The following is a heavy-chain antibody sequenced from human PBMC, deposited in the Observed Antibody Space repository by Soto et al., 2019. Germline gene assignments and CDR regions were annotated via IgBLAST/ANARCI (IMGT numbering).Heavy chain of an antibody. J-gene: IGHJ4*02. CDR3: ARDLKVTTGNLLEDY. D-gene: IGHD4-17*01. V-gene: IGHV3-66*01. CDR2: IYSGGST. CDR1: GFTVSSNY. Sequence: GGSLRLSCAASGFTVSSNYMSWVRQAPGKGLEWVSVIYSGGSTYYADSVKGRFTISRDNSKNTLYLQMNSLRAEDTAVYYCARDLKVTTGNLLEDYWGQGTLVTVSS.